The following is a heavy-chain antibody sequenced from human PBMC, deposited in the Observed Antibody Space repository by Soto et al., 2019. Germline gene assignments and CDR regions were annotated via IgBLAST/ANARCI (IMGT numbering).Heavy chain of an antibody. CDR3: ASGSYFVD. CDR1: GLPFSTYQ. D-gene: IGHD1-26*01. CDR2: MTFDGSTK. J-gene: IGHJ4*02. Sequence: GGSLRLSCVASGLPFSTYQMYWVRQAPGKGLEGVAVMTFDGSTKYHADSVRGRFTISRDNSKNTLYLDMRSLRIEDTAVYYCASGSYFVDWGLGTLVTVS. V-gene: IGHV3-30-3*01.